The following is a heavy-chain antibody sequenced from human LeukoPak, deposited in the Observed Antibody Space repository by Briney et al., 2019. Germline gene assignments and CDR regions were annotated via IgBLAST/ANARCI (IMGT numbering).Heavy chain of an antibody. Sequence: PSETLSLTCTVSGGSISSGSYYWSWIRQPAGKGLEWIGRIYTSGSTNYNPSLKSRVTISVDTSKNQFSLKLSSVTAADTAVYYCARDGSSGYYFGYWGQGTLVTVSS. J-gene: IGHJ4*02. CDR2: IYTSGST. D-gene: IGHD3-22*01. CDR3: ARDGSSGYYFGY. V-gene: IGHV4-61*02. CDR1: GGSISSGSYY.